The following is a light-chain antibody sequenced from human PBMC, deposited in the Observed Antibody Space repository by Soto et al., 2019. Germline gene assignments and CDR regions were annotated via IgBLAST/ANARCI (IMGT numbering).Light chain of an antibody. Sequence: DIQMTQSPSTLSASVGDRVTITCRASQSISSWLAWDQQKPWKAPKLLIYKAASLESGVPSRFSGSGSVTEFTLIISSLQPDDFATYYCQQYNSYSLTFGGGTKVEIK. CDR2: KAA. J-gene: IGKJ4*01. CDR3: QQYNSYSLT. CDR1: QSISSW. V-gene: IGKV1-5*03.